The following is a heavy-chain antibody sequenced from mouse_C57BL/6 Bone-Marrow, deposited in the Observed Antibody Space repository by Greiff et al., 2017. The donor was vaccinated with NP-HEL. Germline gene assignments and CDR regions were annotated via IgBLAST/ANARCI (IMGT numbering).Heavy chain of an antibody. D-gene: IGHD1-1*01. CDR1: GYTFTDYE. J-gene: IGHJ2*01. CDR2: IDPETGGT. CDR3: TRWHYYYGRR. V-gene: IGHV1-15*01. Sequence: QVQLKESGAELVRPGASVTLSCKASGYTFTDYEMHWVKQTPVHGLEWIGAIDPETGGTAYNQKFKGKAILTADKSSSTAYMELRSLTSEDSAVYYCTRWHYYYGRRWGQGTTLTVSS.